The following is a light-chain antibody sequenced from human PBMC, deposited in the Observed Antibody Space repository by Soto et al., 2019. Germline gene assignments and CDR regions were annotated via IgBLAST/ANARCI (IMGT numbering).Light chain of an antibody. J-gene: IGKJ1*01. CDR1: QSISGW. CDR3: QQSYSTPPWT. Sequence: DIQMTQSPSTLSASVGDRVTITCRASQSISGWLAWYQQRPGKAPKLLIYDASSLESGVPSRFSGSGSGTDFTLSISSLQPEDFATYYCQQSYSTPPWTFGQGTKVDIK. V-gene: IGKV1-39*01. CDR2: DAS.